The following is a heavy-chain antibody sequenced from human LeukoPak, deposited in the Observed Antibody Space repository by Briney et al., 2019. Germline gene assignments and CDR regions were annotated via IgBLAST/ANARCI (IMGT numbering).Heavy chain of an antibody. J-gene: IGHJ4*02. Sequence: GGSLRLSCAASGFTFSSYEMNWVRQAPGKGLEWVSYISTTGSSIYYADSVKGRFTISRDNVKNLLYLQMNSLRAEDTAVYYCAKDFSVYYYDSRVLDYWGQGALVTVSS. CDR3: AKDFSVYYYDSRVLDY. V-gene: IGHV3-48*03. CDR1: GFTFSSYE. CDR2: ISTTGSSI. D-gene: IGHD3-22*01.